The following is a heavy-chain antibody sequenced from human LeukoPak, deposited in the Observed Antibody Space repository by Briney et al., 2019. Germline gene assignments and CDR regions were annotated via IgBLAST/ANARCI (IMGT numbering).Heavy chain of an antibody. D-gene: IGHD4-23*01. Sequence: GGSLRLSCAASGFTFSSYAMSWVRHAPGEELEWVSAISDSGGTTYYADSVKGRFTIARENSKNTFYLQMNSLRPDDTAVYFCVLGHYGGLFDNWGQGTLVTVSS. CDR3: VLGHYGGLFDN. J-gene: IGHJ4*02. CDR1: GFTFSSYA. V-gene: IGHV3-23*01. CDR2: ISDSGGTT.